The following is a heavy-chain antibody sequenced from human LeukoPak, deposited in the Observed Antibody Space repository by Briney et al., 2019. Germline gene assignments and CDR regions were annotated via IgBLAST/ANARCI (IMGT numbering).Heavy chain of an antibody. J-gene: IGHJ4*02. Sequence: GALSLSCAASGFTFSSYGMHWVRQAPGRGLEWVAVISYDGSNKYYADSVKGRFTISRDNSKNTLYLQMNSLRAEDTAVYYCAKLLVRGVTNYWGQGTLVTVSS. CDR3: AKLLVRGVTNY. CDR2: ISYDGSNK. CDR1: GFTFSSYG. V-gene: IGHV3-30*18. D-gene: IGHD3-10*01.